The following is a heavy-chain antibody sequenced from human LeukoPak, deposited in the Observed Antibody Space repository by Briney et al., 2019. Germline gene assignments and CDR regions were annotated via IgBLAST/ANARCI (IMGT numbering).Heavy chain of an antibody. D-gene: IGHD3-22*01. CDR3: TRLGDSSGYYYIEDY. Sequence: ETLSLTCTVSGGSISSYYWSWVRQASGKGLEWVGRIRSKANSYATAYAASVKGRFTISRDDSKNTAYLQMNSLKTEDTAVYYCTRLGDSSGYYYIEDYWGQGTLVTVSS. V-gene: IGHV3-73*01. J-gene: IGHJ4*02. CDR1: GGSISSYY. CDR2: IRSKANSYAT.